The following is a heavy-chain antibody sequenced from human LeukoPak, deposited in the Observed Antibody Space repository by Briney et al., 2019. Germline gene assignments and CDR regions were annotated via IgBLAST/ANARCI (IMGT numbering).Heavy chain of an antibody. CDR2: INHSGST. D-gene: IGHD3-9*01. CDR3: ASTYYDILTGRGDY. V-gene: IGHV4-34*01. Sequence: SETLSLTCAVYGGSFSGYYWSWIRQPPGKGLEWIGEINHSGSTNYNPSLKSRVTISVDTSKNQFSLKLSSVTAADTAVYYCASTYYDILTGRGDYWGQGTLVTVSP. CDR1: GGSFSGYY. J-gene: IGHJ4*02.